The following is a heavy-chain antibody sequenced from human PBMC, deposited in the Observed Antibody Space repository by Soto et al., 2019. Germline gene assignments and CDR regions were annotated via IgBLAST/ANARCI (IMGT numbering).Heavy chain of an antibody. V-gene: IGHV3-48*03. CDR1: GFTFSSYE. J-gene: IGHJ6*02. Sequence: QPGGSLRLSCAASGFTFSSYEMNWVRQAPGKGLEWVSYISSSGSTIYYADSVKGRFTISRDNAKNSLYLQMNSLRAEDTAVYYCASTICGVVISYYYGMDVWGQGTTVTVSS. CDR3: ASTICGVVISYYYGMDV. CDR2: ISSSGSTI. D-gene: IGHD3-3*01.